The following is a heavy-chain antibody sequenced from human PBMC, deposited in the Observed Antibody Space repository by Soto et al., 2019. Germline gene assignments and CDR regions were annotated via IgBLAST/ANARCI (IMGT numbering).Heavy chain of an antibody. CDR2: IKSKALGGTT. D-gene: IGHD3-22*01. CDR3: TTDSYSTMIEVRFDY. Sequence: GGSLRLSCAGSGFALSNACINWVRHVPGKGLEWVGRIKSKALGGTTDFAAPVRGRFAITRDDSRNVAYMQMNSLYTEDTAVYYCTTDSYSTMIEVRFDYSGHGTLVTVSS. CDR1: GFALSNAC. J-gene: IGHJ4*01. V-gene: IGHV3-15*07.